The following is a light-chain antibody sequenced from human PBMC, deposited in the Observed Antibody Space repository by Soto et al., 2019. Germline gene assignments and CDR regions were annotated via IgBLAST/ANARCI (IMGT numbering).Light chain of an antibody. CDR2: GAS. CDR1: QSVSSY. CDR3: QQYGSSSWT. V-gene: IGKV3-20*01. J-gene: IGKJ1*01. Sequence: IVRTQSPATLSVSPGERATLSCRASQSVSSYLAWYQQKPGQAPRLLIYGASSRATGIPDRFSGSGSGTEFTLTISRLEPEDFAVYYCQQYGSSSWTFGQGTKVDIK.